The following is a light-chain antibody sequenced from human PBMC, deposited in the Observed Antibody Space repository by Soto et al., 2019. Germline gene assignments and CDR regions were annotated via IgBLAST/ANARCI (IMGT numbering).Light chain of an antibody. Sequence: EIVLTQSPATLSLSPGDRATLSCRASQSVGSYLAWYQQKPGQAPRLLIYDTSNRATGIPPRFSGSGSGTDFTLTISSLEPEDFALYYCQQRSNWPPITFGQGTRLEIK. CDR3: QQRSNWPPIT. V-gene: IGKV3-11*01. CDR1: QSVGSY. J-gene: IGKJ5*01. CDR2: DTS.